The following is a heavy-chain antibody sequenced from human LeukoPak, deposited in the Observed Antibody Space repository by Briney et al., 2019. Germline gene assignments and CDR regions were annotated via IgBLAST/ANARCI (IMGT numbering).Heavy chain of an antibody. D-gene: IGHD2-2*01. V-gene: IGHV4-39*02. CDR1: GGSISRNNYY. Sequence: SETLSLTCTVSGGSISRNNYYWDWIRQPPGKGLEYIGSIYYSGSTYYTPSLKSRVTISVDTSKNQFSLKLSSVTAADTAVYYCAREGPVPAAMRGSFDYWGQGTLVTVSS. J-gene: IGHJ4*02. CDR2: IYYSGST. CDR3: AREGPVPAAMRGSFDY.